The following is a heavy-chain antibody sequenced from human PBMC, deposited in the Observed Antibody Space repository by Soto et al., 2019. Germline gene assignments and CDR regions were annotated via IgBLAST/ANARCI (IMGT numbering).Heavy chain of an antibody. CDR1: GFTFSNYA. D-gene: IGHD6-19*01. V-gene: IGHV3-23*01. CDR2: LSGDSGST. Sequence: SLRLSCAASGFTFSNYAMSWVRQAPGEGLEWVSALSGDSGSTYYADSVKGRFTISRDNSKNTLYLQMNSLRAEDTALYYCAIPSGLTVTGPDYWGQGTLVTVSS. CDR3: AIPSGLTVTGPDY. J-gene: IGHJ4*02.